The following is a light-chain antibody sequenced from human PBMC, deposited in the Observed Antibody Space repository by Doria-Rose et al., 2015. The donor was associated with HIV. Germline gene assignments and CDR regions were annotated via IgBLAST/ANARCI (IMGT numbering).Light chain of an antibody. Sequence: DIQMTQPPSTLSASVGDSVTISCRASESIGTWLAWYQQKPGKAPKFLIYKASILATGVPSRFSGSGSGTEFTLTINSLQPDDFATYYCQQYDDFSPWPFGQGTKVDIK. CDR1: ESIGTW. CDR3: QQYDDFSPWP. J-gene: IGKJ1*01. CDR2: KAS. V-gene: IGKV1-5*03.